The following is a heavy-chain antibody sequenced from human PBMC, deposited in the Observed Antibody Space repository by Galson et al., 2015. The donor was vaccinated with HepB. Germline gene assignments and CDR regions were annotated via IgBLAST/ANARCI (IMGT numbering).Heavy chain of an antibody. D-gene: IGHD2-2*01. Sequence: SLRLSCAASGFDFTTYAIHWVRQAPGKGLEWVALISHDGATKKFADSVKGRFTISRDNFKNTLSLQMGSLRAEDTAVYYCARDDCTSTSCPVGAGAFDIWGQGTMVTVSS. V-gene: IGHV3-30*04. J-gene: IGHJ3*02. CDR3: ARDDCTSTSCPVGAGAFDI. CDR2: ISHDGATK. CDR1: GFDFTTYA.